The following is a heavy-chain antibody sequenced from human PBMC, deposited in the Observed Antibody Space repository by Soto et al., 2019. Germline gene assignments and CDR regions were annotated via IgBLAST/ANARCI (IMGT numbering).Heavy chain of an antibody. CDR1: GFTFSSYA. D-gene: IGHD3-10*01. Sequence: PGGSLRLSCAASGFTFSSYAMHWVRQAPGKGLEWVAVISYDGSNKYYADSVEGRFTISRDNSKNTLYLQMNSLRAEDTAVYYCARDRGDYGSGSYYKSYYYYGMDVWGQGTTVTVSS. CDR3: ARDRGDYGSGSYYKSYYYYGMDV. J-gene: IGHJ6*02. V-gene: IGHV3-30-3*01. CDR2: ISYDGSNK.